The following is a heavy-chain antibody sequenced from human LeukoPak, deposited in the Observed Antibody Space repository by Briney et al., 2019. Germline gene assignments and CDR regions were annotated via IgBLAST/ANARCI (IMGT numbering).Heavy chain of an antibody. CDR1: GGTFSSYA. D-gene: IGHD3-22*01. V-gene: IGHV1-69*04. Sequence: SVKVSRKASGGTFSSYAISWVRQAPGQGLEWMGRIIPILGIANYAQKFQGRVTMTRDTSTSTVYMELSSLRSEDTAVYYCARAQGYYDSSGYPNWFDPWGQGTLVTVSS. CDR3: ARAQGYYDSSGYPNWFDP. J-gene: IGHJ5*02. CDR2: IIPILGIA.